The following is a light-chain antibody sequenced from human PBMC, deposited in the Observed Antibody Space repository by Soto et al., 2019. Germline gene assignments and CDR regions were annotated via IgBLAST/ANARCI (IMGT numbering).Light chain of an antibody. V-gene: IGKV1-33*01. Sequence: DIQMTQSPSSLSASVGDRVTVTCQASQDISNYLNWYQHKAGKAPKLLISDASNLQTGVPSRFSGSGSGTDFTFTISRLQPEDIATYYCQQYHDLFPWTFGQGTKVEI. J-gene: IGKJ1*01. CDR1: QDISNY. CDR3: QQYHDLFPWT. CDR2: DAS.